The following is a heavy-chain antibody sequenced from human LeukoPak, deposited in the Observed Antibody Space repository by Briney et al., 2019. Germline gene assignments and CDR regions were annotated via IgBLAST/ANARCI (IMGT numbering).Heavy chain of an antibody. V-gene: IGHV4-39*01. D-gene: IGHD5-12*01. J-gene: IGHJ4*02. Sequence: SETLSLTCTVSGGSISSSSYYWGWIRQPPGKGLEWIGSIYYSGSTYYNPSLKSRVTISVDTSKNQFSLKLSSVTAADTAVYYCARGPEWLRWGFDYWGQGTLVTVSS. CDR1: GGSISSSSYY. CDR2: IYYSGST. CDR3: ARGPEWLRWGFDY.